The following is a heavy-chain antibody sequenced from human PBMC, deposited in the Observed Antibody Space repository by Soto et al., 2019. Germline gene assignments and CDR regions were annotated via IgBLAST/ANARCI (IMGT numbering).Heavy chain of an antibody. CDR3: XRXTNDYGDRH. Sequence: QVQLVQSGAEVKKPGASXXVXXXASGYTFTSYDINWVRQATGQGLEWMGWMNPNSGNTGYAQKFQGRVTMTRNTSISTAYMXXSXXXXXXXXXXXXXRXTNDYGDRHWGQGTLVTVSS. CDR1: GYTFTSYD. CDR2: MNPNSGNT. J-gene: IGHJ4*02. V-gene: IGHV1-8*01. D-gene: IGHD4-17*01.